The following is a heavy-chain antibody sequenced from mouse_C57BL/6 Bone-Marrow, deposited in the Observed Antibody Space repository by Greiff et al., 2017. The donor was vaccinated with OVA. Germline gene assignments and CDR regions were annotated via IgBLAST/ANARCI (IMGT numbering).Heavy chain of an antibody. J-gene: IGHJ2*01. Sequence: EVQLVESGPGLVKPSQSLSLTCSVTGYSITSGYYWNWIRQFPGNKLEWMGYISYDGSNNYNPSLKNRISITRDTSKNQFFLKLNSVTTEDTATYYCARFFYYYGDYWGQGTTLTVSS. V-gene: IGHV3-6*01. D-gene: IGHD1-1*01. CDR1: GYSITSGYY. CDR2: ISYDGSN. CDR3: ARFFYYYGDY.